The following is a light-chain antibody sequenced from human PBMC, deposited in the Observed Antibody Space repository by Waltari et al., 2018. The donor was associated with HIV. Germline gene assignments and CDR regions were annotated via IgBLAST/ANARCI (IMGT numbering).Light chain of an antibody. V-gene: IGLV1-40*01. CDR3: QSYDSSLSNWV. J-gene: IGLJ3*02. CDR2: GNS. CDR1: SSHIGAGYA. Sequence: QSVLTQSPSVSGAPGQRVTISCTGSSSHIGAGYAVPWYQQLPGTAPKLLIYGNSNRPSGVPDRFSGSKSGTSASLAITGLQPDDETDYYCQSYDSSLSNWVFGGGTKVTVL.